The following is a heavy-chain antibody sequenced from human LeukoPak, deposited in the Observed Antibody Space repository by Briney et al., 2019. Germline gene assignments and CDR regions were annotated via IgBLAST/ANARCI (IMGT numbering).Heavy chain of an antibody. J-gene: IGHJ4*02. V-gene: IGHV3-33*01. CDR1: GFTFSSYG. D-gene: IGHD6-19*01. Sequence: GGSLRLSCAASGFTFSSYGMHWVRQAPGKGLEWVAVIWYDGSNKYYADSVKGRFTISRDNSKKTLYLQMNSLRAEDTAVYYCARISLESSGWYSLDYWGQGTLVTVSS. CDR3: ARISLESSGWYSLDY. CDR2: IWYDGSNK.